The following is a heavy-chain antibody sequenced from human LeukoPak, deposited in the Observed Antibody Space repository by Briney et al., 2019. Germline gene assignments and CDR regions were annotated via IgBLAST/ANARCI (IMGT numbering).Heavy chain of an antibody. V-gene: IGHV3-23*01. CDR3: AKLGGVAGNFYFDY. Sequence: PGGSLRLSCAASGFTFSTYAMTWVRQAPGKGLEWVSAITGSGGSTYYADSVKGRFTISRDNSKNTLYLQMNSLRAEDTAVYYCAKLGGVAGNFYFDYWGQGTLVTVSS. CDR1: GFTFSTYA. CDR2: ITGSGGST. J-gene: IGHJ4*02. D-gene: IGHD6-19*01.